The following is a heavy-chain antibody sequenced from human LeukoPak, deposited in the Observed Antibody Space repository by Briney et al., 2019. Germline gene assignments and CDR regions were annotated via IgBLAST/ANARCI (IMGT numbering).Heavy chain of an antibody. CDR2: ISGSGGST. J-gene: IGHJ4*02. V-gene: IGHV3-23*01. D-gene: IGHD3-16*01. Sequence: GGSLRLSCAASGFTFSSYAMSWVRQAPGKGLEWVSAISGSGGSTYYADSVKGRFTISRDNSKNTLYLQMNSLRVEDTAVYYCARQLDHYDNIYYFDYWGQGTLVTVSS. CDR1: GFTFSSYA. CDR3: ARQLDHYDNIYYFDY.